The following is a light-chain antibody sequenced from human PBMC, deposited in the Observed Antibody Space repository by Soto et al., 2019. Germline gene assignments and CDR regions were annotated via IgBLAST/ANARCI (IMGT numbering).Light chain of an antibody. Sequence: QSVLTQPPSVSEAPGLGVTISCSGSNSNIGSNYVYWYQQLPGTAPKLLIYSNSQRPSGVPDRISGSKSGTSASLAIRGIQSEDEGDYYCASWDGSLNAYVFGTGTKVTVL. CDR2: SNS. J-gene: IGLJ1*01. CDR1: NSNIGSNY. CDR3: ASWDGSLNAYV. V-gene: IGLV1-44*01.